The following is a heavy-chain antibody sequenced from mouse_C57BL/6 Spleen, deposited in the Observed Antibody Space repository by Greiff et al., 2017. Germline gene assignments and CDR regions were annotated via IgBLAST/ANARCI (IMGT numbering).Heavy chain of an antibody. CDR3: ARDPTTVEYFDV. CDR1: GYSITSGYY. D-gene: IGHD1-1*01. Sequence: EVKLHESGPGLVNASQSLSLTCSVTGYSITSGYYWNWIRQFPGKQLEWMGYISYDGSNNYNPSLKNRISITRDTSKNQFFLKLNSVNTEDTATYYCARDPTTVEYFDVWGTGTTVTVSS. J-gene: IGHJ1*03. V-gene: IGHV3-6*01. CDR2: ISYDGSN.